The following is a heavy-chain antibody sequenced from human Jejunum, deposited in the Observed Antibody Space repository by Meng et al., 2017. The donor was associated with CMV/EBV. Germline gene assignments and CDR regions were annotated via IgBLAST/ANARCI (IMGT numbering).Heavy chain of an antibody. V-gene: IGHV4-39*07. CDR3: ARSSTSGFDP. D-gene: IGHD2-2*01. Sequence: CPVSGGSISSTPYYWGWIRQPPGKGLEWIGDIYYSGTTYYNPSLKSRLTISLDTSKNHFSLRLSSVTAADTALYYCARSSTSGFDPWGQGTLVTVSS. J-gene: IGHJ5*02. CDR2: IYYSGTT. CDR1: GGSISSTPYY.